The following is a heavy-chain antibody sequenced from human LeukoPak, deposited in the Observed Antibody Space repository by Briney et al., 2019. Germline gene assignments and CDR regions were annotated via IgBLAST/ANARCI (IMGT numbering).Heavy chain of an antibody. CDR2: IYYSGSS. D-gene: IGHD3-22*01. CDR1: GDSIISYY. V-gene: IGHV4-59*01. J-gene: IGHJ4*02. Sequence: PSGTLSLTCTVSGDSIISYYWSWIRQPPGKGLEWIGYIYYSGSSNYNPSLKSRVTISVDTSKNQFSLELSSVTAADTAVYYCARNYYDSSGYYYVDYWGQGTLVTVSS. CDR3: ARNYYDSSGYYYVDY.